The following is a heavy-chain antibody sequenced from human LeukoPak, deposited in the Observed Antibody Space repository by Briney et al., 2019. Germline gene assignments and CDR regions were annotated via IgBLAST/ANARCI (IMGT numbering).Heavy chain of an antibody. CDR1: GFTFSNYG. V-gene: IGHV3-7*01. CDR3: VRDRGYCSGGTCYALWDY. J-gene: IGHJ4*02. D-gene: IGHD2-15*01. CDR2: IKEDGGEK. Sequence: GGSLRLSCAASGFTFSNYGMTWVRQAPGKGLEWVAHIKEDGGEKYHVDPVKSRFTISRDNAKNSLYLQMNSLRAEDTAMYYCVRDRGYCSGGTCYALWDYWGQGTLVTVSS.